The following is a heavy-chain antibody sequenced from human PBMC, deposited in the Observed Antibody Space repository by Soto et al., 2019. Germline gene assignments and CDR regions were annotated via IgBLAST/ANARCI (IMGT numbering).Heavy chain of an antibody. CDR2: INAGNGNT. CDR3: ARVFKKTIAAAPHYGMDV. CDR1: GYTFTSYA. D-gene: IGHD6-13*01. V-gene: IGHV1-3*01. Sequence: ASVKVSCKASGYTFTSYAMHRVRQAPGQRLEWMGWINAGNGNTKYSQKFQGRVTITRDTSASTAYMELSSLRSEDTAVYYCARVFKKTIAAAPHYGMDVWGQGTTVTVSS. J-gene: IGHJ6*02.